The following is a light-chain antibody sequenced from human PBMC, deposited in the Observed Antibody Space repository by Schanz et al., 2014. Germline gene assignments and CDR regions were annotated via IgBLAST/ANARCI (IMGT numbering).Light chain of an antibody. Sequence: QSALTQPASVSGSPGQSITISCTGTSSDVGGYNYVSWYQQHPGKAPRLMISDVSDRPSGVSNRFSGSKSGNTASLTISGLQAEDEADYYCSSYTSSSLVFGGGTKLTVL. J-gene: IGLJ2*01. CDR2: DVS. CDR3: SSYTSSSLV. CDR1: SSDVGGYNY. V-gene: IGLV2-14*03.